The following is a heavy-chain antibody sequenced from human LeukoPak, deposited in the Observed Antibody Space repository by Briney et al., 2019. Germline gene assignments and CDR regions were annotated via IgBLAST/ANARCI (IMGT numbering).Heavy chain of an antibody. CDR3: ARDGGKLELDNYYMDV. CDR2: IYTSGST. J-gene: IGHJ6*03. CDR1: GGSSSSYY. Sequence: NPSETLSLTCTVSGGSSSSYYWSWIQQPAGKALEWIGRIYTSGSTNYNPSLKSRVTMSVDTSKNQFSLKLSSVTAADTAVYYCARDGGKLELDNYYMDVWGKGTTVTVSS. D-gene: IGHD1-7*01. V-gene: IGHV4-4*07.